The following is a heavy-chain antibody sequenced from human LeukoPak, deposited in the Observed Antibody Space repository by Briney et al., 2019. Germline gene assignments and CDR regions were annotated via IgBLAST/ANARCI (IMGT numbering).Heavy chain of an antibody. D-gene: IGHD2-8*01. Sequence: GGSLRLSCSASGFTFSNYSMNWVRQAPGKGLEWVSYISSSSSTIYYPDSVKGRFTISRDNAKNSLYLQMNILRAQHTAVYYCARGGSNGSMIYWGQGPLVTVSS. V-gene: IGHV3-48*01. CDR1: GFTFSNYS. CDR2: ISSSSSTI. J-gene: IGHJ4*02. CDR3: ARGGSNGSMIY.